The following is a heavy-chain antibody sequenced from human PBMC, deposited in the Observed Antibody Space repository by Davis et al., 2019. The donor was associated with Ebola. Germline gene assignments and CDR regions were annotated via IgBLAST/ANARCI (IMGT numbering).Heavy chain of an antibody. CDR2: ISYDGSNK. CDR3: AKVETIY. CDR1: GFTFSSYG. V-gene: IGHV3-30*18. Sequence: GESLKISCAASGFTFSSYGMHWVRQAPGKGLEWVAVISYDGSNKYYADSVKGRFTISRDNSKNTLYLQMNSLRAEDTAVYYCAKVETIYWGQGTLVTVSS. J-gene: IGHJ4*02.